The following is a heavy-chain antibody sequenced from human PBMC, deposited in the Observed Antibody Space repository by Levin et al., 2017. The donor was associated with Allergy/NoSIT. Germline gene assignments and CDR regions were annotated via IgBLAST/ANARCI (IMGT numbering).Heavy chain of an antibody. Sequence: GESLKISCAASGFTFSSYAMSWVRQAPGKGLEWVSAISGSGGSTYYADSVKGRFTISRDNYKNTLYLQMNSLRAEDTAVYYCAKSGVSAARMTLVDYWGQGTLVTVSS. CDR1: GFTFSSYA. V-gene: IGHV3-23*01. CDR2: ISGSGGST. J-gene: IGHJ4*02. D-gene: IGHD6-6*01. CDR3: AKSGVSAARMTLVDY.